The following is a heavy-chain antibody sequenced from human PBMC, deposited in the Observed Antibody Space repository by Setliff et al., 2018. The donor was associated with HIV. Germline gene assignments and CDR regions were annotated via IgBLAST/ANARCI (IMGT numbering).Heavy chain of an antibody. CDR1: GVSITTDGYF. D-gene: IGHD2-21*02. J-gene: IGHJ4*02. CDR2: MYHTGNT. V-gene: IGHV4-31*03. Sequence: SETLSLTCSVSGVSITTDGYFWSWIRHYPGKGLEWIGYMYHTGNTYSNPSLASRLVMSLDPSKNQFSLKLNSMTAADTAMFYCAGGRYFRDISDSRFDFLGQGMLVTVSS. CDR3: AGGRYFRDISDSRFDF.